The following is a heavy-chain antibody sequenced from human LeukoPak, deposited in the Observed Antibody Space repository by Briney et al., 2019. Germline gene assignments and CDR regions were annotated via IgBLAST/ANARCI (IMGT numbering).Heavy chain of an antibody. Sequence: GGSLRLSCAASGFTFSTYGFHWVRQAPGKGLEWVAVIPYDGSHKDYADSVKGRFTISRDDSKNTLYLQMNSLRTEDTAVYYCAHFYGSGSYSFDFWVQGTLVTVSS. D-gene: IGHD3-10*01. V-gene: IGHV3-30*03. CDR2: IPYDGSHK. J-gene: IGHJ4*02. CDR3: AHFYGSGSYSFDF. CDR1: GFTFSTYG.